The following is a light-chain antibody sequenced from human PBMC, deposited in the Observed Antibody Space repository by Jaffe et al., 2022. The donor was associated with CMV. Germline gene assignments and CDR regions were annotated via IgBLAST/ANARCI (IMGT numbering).Light chain of an antibody. CDR1: QQTKNY. CDR2: WSS. CDR3: QQYYMSPHT. Sequence: DIVMTQSPDSLTVSLGERATINCKSSQQTKNYLAWYQQKPGQPPKLLTYWSSTRESGVPDRFSGSGSGTDFTLTISSLQAEDVAVYYCQQYYMSPHTFGQGTKLEIK. V-gene: IGKV4-1*01. J-gene: IGKJ2*01.